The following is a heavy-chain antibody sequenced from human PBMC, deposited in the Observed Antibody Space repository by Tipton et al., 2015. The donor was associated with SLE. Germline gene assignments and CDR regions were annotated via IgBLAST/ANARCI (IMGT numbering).Heavy chain of an antibody. CDR2: IYYSGKT. CDR3: ATEWYSSTSFDY. D-gene: IGHD6-13*01. J-gene: IGHJ4*01. V-gene: IGHV4-59*08. Sequence: TLSLTCTVPGASINSHYWGWIRQPPGKGLEWIGYIYYSGKTDYNPSLKSRVTISVDTSKNQFSLRLTSVTAADTAVYYCATEWYSSTSFDYWGHGTRVSVSS. CDR1: GASINSHY.